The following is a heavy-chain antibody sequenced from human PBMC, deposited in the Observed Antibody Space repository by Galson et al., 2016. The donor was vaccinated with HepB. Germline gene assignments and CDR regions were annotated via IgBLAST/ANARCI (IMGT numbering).Heavy chain of an antibody. CDR2: IYYSGRT. J-gene: IGHJ6*02. V-gene: IGHV4-59*01. Sequence: SETLSLTCTVSGASISGYYLSWTRQPPGKGLEWIGYIYYSGRTNYNPSLKSRVTISVDTSKNQFSLKLSSVTAADTAVYYCARDDSGGWYGFHYGMDVWGQGTTVTVSS. CDR1: GASISGYY. CDR3: ARDDSGGWYGFHYGMDV. D-gene: IGHD6-19*01.